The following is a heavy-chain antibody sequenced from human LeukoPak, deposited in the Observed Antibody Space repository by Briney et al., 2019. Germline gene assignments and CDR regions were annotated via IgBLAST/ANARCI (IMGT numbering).Heavy chain of an antibody. CDR3: ARDSWTDYYGSGSPSDGMDV. J-gene: IGHJ6*02. CDR1: GFTFSSYE. D-gene: IGHD3-10*01. CDR2: ISSSGSTI. Sequence: PGGSLRLSCAASGFTFSSYEVNWVRQAPGKGLEWVSYISSSGSTIYYADSVKGRFTISRDNAKNSLYLQMNSLRAEDTAVYYCARDSWTDYYGSGSPSDGMDVWGLGTTVTVSS. V-gene: IGHV3-48*03.